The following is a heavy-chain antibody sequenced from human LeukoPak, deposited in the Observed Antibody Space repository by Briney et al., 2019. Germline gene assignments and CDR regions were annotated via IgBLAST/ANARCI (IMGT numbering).Heavy chain of an antibody. V-gene: IGHV4-59*01. CDR1: GGSISSYY. D-gene: IGHD2-8*01. CDR3: ASPTNSGSDS. J-gene: IGHJ4*02. CDR2: IYYSRST. Sequence: SETLSLTCTVSGGSISSYYWSWIRQPPGKGLEWIGYIYYSRSTNYNPSLKSRVTISGDTSKNQFSLKLSSVTVADTAVYYCASPTNSGSDSWGQGTLVTVSS.